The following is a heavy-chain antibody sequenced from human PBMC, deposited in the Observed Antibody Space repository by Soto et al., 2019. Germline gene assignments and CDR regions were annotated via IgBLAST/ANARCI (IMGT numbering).Heavy chain of an antibody. V-gene: IGHV4-31*03. CDR2: ISDSGNI. CDR3: ARSYSRSIRAFDV. CDR1: GASISIGFYY. D-gene: IGHD1-26*01. Sequence: QVKLQESGPGLVRPSETLSVTCTVSGASISIGFYYWSWFRQHPGRGLEWIGHISDSGNISCNPSLKSRVTIREDSSKNQFSLRLTSVTAADTAVYSCARSYSRSIRAFDVWGQGTVVSVSS. J-gene: IGHJ3*01.